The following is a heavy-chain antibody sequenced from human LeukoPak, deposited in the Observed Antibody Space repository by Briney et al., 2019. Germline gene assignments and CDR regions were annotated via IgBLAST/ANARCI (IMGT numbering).Heavy chain of an antibody. CDR3: ARDSNYYDSGGAYDY. J-gene: IGHJ4*02. D-gene: IGHD3-22*01. V-gene: IGHV3-23*01. CDR1: GFTFSSYG. CDR2: ISGSGGST. Sequence: GGSLRLSCAASGFTFSSYGMSWVRQAPGKGLEWVSAISGSGGSTYYADSVKGRFTISRDNSKNTLYLQMNSLRAEDTAVYYCARDSNYYDSGGAYDYWGQGTLVTVSS.